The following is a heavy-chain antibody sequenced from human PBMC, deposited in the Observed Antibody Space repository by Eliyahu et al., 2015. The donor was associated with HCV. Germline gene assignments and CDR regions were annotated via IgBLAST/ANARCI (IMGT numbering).Heavy chain of an antibody. D-gene: IGHD4-17*01. Sequence: QVQLMQSGAXXKKPGASVNISCKASXFTFSXYYIHWVXQAPGQGLEWMGWINPDGSGKLSAQKFQGRLALTRDTSISTAYMILTTLTSDDTAFYYCARVGGVIGKTTGEIDFWGHGTLVTVSA. V-gene: IGHV1-2*02. CDR1: XFTFSXYY. J-gene: IGHJ4*01. CDR3: ARVGGVIGKTTGEIDF. CDR2: INPDGSGK.